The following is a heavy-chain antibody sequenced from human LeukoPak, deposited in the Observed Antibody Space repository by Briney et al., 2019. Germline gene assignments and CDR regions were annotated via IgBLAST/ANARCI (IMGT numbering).Heavy chain of an antibody. CDR3: ARDKTKYYDILTGDAPTTDFDY. CDR2: IGAYNGNT. D-gene: IGHD3-9*01. CDR1: GYTFTSYG. V-gene: IGHV1-18*01. J-gene: IGHJ4*02. Sequence: ASVKVSCKASGYTFTSYGISWVRQAPGQGLEWMGWIGAYNGNTNYAQKLQGRVTMTTDTSTSTAYMELRSLGSDDTAVYYCARDKTKYYDILTGDAPTTDFDYWGQGTLVTVSS.